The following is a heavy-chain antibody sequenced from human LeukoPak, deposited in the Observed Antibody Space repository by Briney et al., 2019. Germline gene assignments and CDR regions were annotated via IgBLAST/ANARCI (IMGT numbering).Heavy chain of an antibody. V-gene: IGHV3-23*01. D-gene: IGHD1-1*01. CDR1: GITLSNYG. Sequence: GGSLRLSCAVSGITLSNYGMSWVRQAPGKGLEWVAGLSGSGGGTNYADSVKGRFTISRDNSKNTLYLQMNSLRAEDTAVYYCARDTTGASFDYWGQGTLVTVSS. CDR2: LSGSGGGT. CDR3: ARDTTGASFDY. J-gene: IGHJ4*02.